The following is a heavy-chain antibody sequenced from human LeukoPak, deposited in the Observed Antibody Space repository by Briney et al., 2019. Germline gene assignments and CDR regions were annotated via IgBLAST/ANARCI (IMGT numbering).Heavy chain of an antibody. CDR2: IYPGDSDT. CDR1: GYRFTNNW. CDR3: ANYLGGDTSTYTWFDP. J-gene: IGHJ5*02. Sequence: GESLKISCKGSGYRFTNNWIGWVRQMPGKGLEWMGIIYPGDSDTRYSPSFQGQVTISVDKSISTAYLQWSSLKASDTAMCYCANYLGGDTSTYTWFDPWGQGTLVSVSS. V-gene: IGHV5-51*01. D-gene: IGHD2-21*01.